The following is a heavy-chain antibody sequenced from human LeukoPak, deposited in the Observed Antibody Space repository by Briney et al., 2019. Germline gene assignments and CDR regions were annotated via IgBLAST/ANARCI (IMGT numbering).Heavy chain of an antibody. D-gene: IGHD3-22*01. CDR2: IYYSGST. Sequence: PSETLSLTCTVSGGPISSHYWSWIRQPPGKGLEWIGYIYYSGSTNYNPSLKSRVTISVDTSKNQFSLKLSSVTAADTAVYYCARGYYDTPGAFDIWGQGTMVTVSS. J-gene: IGHJ3*02. V-gene: IGHV4-59*11. CDR3: ARGYYDTPGAFDI. CDR1: GGPISSHY.